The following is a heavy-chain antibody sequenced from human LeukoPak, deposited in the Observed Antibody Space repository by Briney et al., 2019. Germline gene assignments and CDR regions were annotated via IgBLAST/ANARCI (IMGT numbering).Heavy chain of an antibody. CDR2: IRYDGSYK. CDR1: GFTFSSYG. Sequence: PGGSLRLSCAASGFTFSSYGMHWVRQAPGKGLEWVAFIRYDGSYKYYAESVKGRFTVSRDNSRDTMYLQMNSLGPEDTAVYYCVKVNYNSGSYYLDYWGQGTLVTVSS. D-gene: IGHD3-10*01. V-gene: IGHV3-30*02. CDR3: VKVNYNSGSYYLDY. J-gene: IGHJ4*02.